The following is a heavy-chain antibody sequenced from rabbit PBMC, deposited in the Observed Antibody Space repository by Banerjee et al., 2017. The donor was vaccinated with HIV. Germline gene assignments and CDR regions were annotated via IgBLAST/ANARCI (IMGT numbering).Heavy chain of an antibody. Sequence: QLKESGGGLVQPGGSLKLSCKASGFDFSNYYVSWVRQAPGKGLEWIGYINPVFGSTYYASWVNGRFTISSHDAQNTLYLQLNSLTAADTATYFCARYDSSSYYANLWGPGSLVTVS. CDR1: GFDFSNYY. V-gene: IGHV1S7*01. CDR3: ARYDSSSYYANL. CDR2: INPVFGST. D-gene: IGHD8-1*01. J-gene: IGHJ2*01.